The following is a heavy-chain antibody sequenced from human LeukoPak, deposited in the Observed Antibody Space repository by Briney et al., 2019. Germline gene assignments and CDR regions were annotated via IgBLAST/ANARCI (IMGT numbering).Heavy chain of an antibody. D-gene: IGHD1-26*01. J-gene: IGHJ4*02. CDR3: ARVLPWELNVGDY. V-gene: IGHV1-46*01. Sequence: ASVKVSCKASGYTFTSYYMHWVRQAPGQGLEWMGIINPSGGSTSYAQKLQGRVTMTTDTSTSTAYMELRSLRSDDTAVYYCARVLPWELNVGDYWGQGTLVTVSS. CDR2: INPSGGST. CDR1: GYTFTSYY.